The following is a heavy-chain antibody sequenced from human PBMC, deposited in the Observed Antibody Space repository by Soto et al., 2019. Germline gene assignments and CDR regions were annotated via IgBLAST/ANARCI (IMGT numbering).Heavy chain of an antibody. J-gene: IGHJ6*02. V-gene: IGHV3-30*18. CDR3: AKDIVVVPAAYYYYGMDV. Sequence: VQLVESGGGLVKPGGSLRLSCAASGFTFSSYSMHWVRQAPGKGLEWVAVISYDGSNKYYADSVKGRFTISRDNSKNTLYLQMNSLRAEDTAVYYCAKDIVVVPAAYYYYGMDVWGQGTTVTVSS. D-gene: IGHD2-2*01. CDR2: ISYDGSNK. CDR1: GFTFSSYS.